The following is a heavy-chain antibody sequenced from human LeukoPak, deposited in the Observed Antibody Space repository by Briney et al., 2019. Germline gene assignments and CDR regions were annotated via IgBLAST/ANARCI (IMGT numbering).Heavy chain of an antibody. CDR2: ISYDGSNK. D-gene: IGHD6-6*01. CDR1: GFTFSSYG. J-gene: IGHJ6*03. Sequence: GGSLRLSCAASGFTFSSYGMHWVRQAPGKGLEWVAVISYDGSNKYYADSVKGRFTISRDNSKNTLYLQMNSLRAEDTAVYYCAREKIAARDYYYYYMDVWGKGTTVTVSS. V-gene: IGHV3-30*03. CDR3: AREKIAARDYYYYYMDV.